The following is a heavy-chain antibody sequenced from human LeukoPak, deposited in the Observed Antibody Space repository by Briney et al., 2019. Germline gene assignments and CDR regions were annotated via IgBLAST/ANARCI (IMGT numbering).Heavy chain of an antibody. CDR1: GFTFSNYG. Sequence: QPGRSLRLSCAASGFTFSNYGMHWVRQAPGKELEWVAVIWYDGSNKYYADSVKGRFTISRDNSKNTLYLQMNSLRAEDTAVYYCAREGRYYDSSGYLFDYWGQGTLVIVSS. J-gene: IGHJ4*02. V-gene: IGHV3-33*01. CDR3: AREGRYYDSSGYLFDY. D-gene: IGHD3-22*01. CDR2: IWYDGSNK.